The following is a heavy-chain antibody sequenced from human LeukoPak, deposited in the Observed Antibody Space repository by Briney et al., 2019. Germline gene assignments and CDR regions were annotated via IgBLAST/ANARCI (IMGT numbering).Heavy chain of an antibody. CDR2: MNPNSGNT. V-gene: IGHV1-8*03. J-gene: IGHJ4*02. CDR1: GYTFTSYY. CDR3: ARVSGYSYATFDY. Sequence: ASVKVSCKASGYTFTSYYMHWVRQAPGQGLEWMGWMNPNSGNTGYAQKFQGRVTITRNTSISTAYMELSSLRSEDTAVYHCARVSGYSYATFDYWGQGTLVTVSS. D-gene: IGHD5-18*01.